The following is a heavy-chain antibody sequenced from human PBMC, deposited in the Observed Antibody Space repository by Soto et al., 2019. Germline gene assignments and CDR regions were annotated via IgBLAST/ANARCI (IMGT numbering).Heavy chain of an antibody. D-gene: IGHD5-12*01. J-gene: IGHJ3*02. Sequence: ASVKVSCKASGYTFSNYDIDWVRQATGQGLEWMGWLNPNTDKTGSAQKFQGRVTMTRNTSISTAYLELSGLRSDDTAVYYCARGIKGLPPSAFDIWGQGTRVTVSS. CDR1: GYTFSNYD. CDR3: ARGIKGLPPSAFDI. V-gene: IGHV1-8*01. CDR2: LNPNTDKT.